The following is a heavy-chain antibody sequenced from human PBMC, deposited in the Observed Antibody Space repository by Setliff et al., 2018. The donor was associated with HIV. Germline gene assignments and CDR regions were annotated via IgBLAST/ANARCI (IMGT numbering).Heavy chain of an antibody. J-gene: IGHJ4*02. CDR2: IYPSGSV. Sequence: SETLSLTCTVSGGSIISYYWSWIRQPPGKGLEWIGYIYPSGSVNYNPSLNSRVTISVDTSKNQFSLKVNSVTDADTAVYYCARSHRIGVAGELEYWGQGTLVTVSS. V-gene: IGHV4-4*09. CDR1: GGSIISYY. CDR3: ARSHRIGVAGELEY. D-gene: IGHD6-19*01.